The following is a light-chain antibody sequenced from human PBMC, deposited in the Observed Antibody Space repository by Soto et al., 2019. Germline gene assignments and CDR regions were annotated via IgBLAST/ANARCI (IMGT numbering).Light chain of an antibody. J-gene: IGKJ1*01. V-gene: IGKV1-12*01. CDR2: AAS. CDR3: IQDFISPLT. CDR1: QDIGGR. Sequence: DIQMTQFPSSVSASVGDRITITCWASQDIGGRLAWFQQKPGKAPQYLIQAASILQSGVPSRFSGRGSGTNFTLTISSLQPEDFATYYCIQDFISPLTVGQGTKVDIK.